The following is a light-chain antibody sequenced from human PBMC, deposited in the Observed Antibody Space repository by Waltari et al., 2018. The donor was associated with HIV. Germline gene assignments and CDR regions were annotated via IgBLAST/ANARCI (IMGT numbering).Light chain of an antibody. CDR1: SSDVGAYDY. Sequence: QSALTQPRSVSGSPGQSVSISCTGTSSDVGAYDYVSWYQQHPGKAPKLMIFEVSKQPSGVPDRFSGSKSDNTASLTMSGLQAEDEADYYCGSYAGSDTFVLCGGGTKLTIL. V-gene: IGLV2-11*01. CDR3: GSYAGSDTFVL. J-gene: IGLJ2*01. CDR2: EVS.